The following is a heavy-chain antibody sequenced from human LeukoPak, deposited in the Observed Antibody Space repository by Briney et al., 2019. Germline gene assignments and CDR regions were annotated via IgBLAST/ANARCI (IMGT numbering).Heavy chain of an antibody. CDR1: GYTFTSYD. J-gene: IGHJ5*02. CDR2: MNPNSGNT. Sequence: GASVKVSCKASGYTFTSYDINWVRQATGQGLEWMGWMNPNSGNTGYPQKFQGRVTITRNTSISTAYMELSSLRSEDTAVYYCARGSNPQAGIGYYDFWSGHRGDWFDPWGQGTLVTVSS. D-gene: IGHD3-3*01. V-gene: IGHV1-8*03. CDR3: ARGSNPQAGIGYYDFWSGHRGDWFDP.